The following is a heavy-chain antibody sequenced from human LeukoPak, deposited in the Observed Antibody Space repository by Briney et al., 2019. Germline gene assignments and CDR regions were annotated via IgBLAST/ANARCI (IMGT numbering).Heavy chain of an antibody. CDR2: VDPDDGET. Sequence: ASVKVSCKVSGYTFTDYYMHWVQQAPGKGLEWMGLVDPDDGETIYAEKFQGRVTITADTSTDTAYMELSSLRSEDTAVYYCATASPHLGVVILRDYYYYMDVWGKGTTVTVSS. CDR1: GYTFTDYY. CDR3: ATASPHLGVVILRDYYYYMDV. J-gene: IGHJ6*03. V-gene: IGHV1-69-2*01. D-gene: IGHD3-3*01.